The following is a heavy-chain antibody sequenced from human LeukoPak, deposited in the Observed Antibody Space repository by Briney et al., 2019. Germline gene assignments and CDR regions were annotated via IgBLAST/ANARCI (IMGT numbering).Heavy chain of an antibody. D-gene: IGHD6-19*01. CDR3: ARGTFSMYGSGWYVGD. J-gene: IGHJ4*02. Sequence: GGSLRLSCAASGFTFSDYYMTWIRQAPGKGLEWVSFISSSGTYTNYADSVKGRFTISRDNAKNSLYLQMNSLRAEDTAIYYCARGTFSMYGSGWYVGDWGQGTLVTVSS. V-gene: IGHV3-11*05. CDR2: ISSSGTYT. CDR1: GFTFSDYY.